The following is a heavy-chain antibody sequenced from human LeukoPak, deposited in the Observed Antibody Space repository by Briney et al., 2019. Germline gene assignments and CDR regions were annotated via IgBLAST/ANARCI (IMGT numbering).Heavy chain of an antibody. D-gene: IGHD3-10*01. Sequence: SETLSLTCTVSGGSISSGGYYWSWIRQHPGKGLEWIGYIYYSGSTYYNPSLKSRVTISVDTSKNQLSLKLSSVTAADTAVYYCARVLWFGDTRDNWFDPWGQGTLVTVSS. CDR2: IYYSGST. V-gene: IGHV4-31*03. CDR1: GGSISSGGYY. J-gene: IGHJ5*02. CDR3: ARVLWFGDTRDNWFDP.